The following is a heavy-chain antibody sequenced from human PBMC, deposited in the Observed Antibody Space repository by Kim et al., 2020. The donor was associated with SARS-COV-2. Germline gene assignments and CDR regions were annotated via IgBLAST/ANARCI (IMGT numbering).Heavy chain of an antibody. CDR3: TKDTGGCCSSTSGVHFFHF. J-gene: IGHJ4*02. CDR1: GFTFSTYA. V-gene: IGHV3-23*01. Sequence: GGYLRLSCAASGFTFSTYAMSWVRLAPGTGLEWVSAISDSGSSTSYADSVKGRLTIYRDYSNNTMYLQMSSLRAEDTAVYYCTKDTGGCCSSTSGVHFFHFWGQGTLVTVSS. CDR2: ISDSGSST. D-gene: IGHD2-2*01.